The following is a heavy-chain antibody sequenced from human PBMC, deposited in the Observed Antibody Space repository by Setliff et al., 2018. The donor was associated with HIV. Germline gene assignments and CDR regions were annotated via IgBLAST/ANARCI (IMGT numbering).Heavy chain of an antibody. CDR1: GFTFSNYA. J-gene: IGHJ3*02. D-gene: IGHD5-12*01. CDR3: AKGIEMATIISAFDI. CDR2: IYSGST. V-gene: IGHV3-23*03. Sequence: GSLRLSCAASGFTFSNYAMNWVRQAPGKGPDWVSVIYSGSTYYADSVKGRFTISRDNSKNTLYLQLNSLRAEDTAVYYCAKGIEMATIISAFDIWCKGTMVTVSS.